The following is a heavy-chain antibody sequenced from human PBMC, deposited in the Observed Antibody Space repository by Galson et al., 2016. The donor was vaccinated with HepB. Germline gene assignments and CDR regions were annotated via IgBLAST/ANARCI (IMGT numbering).Heavy chain of an antibody. J-gene: IGHJ5*02. CDR3: ARGYSSYGSWWFDP. CDR1: SDPVTSGTYY. D-gene: IGHD5-18*01. V-gene: IGHV4-61*01. CDR2: IHDSGNT. Sequence: SETLSLTCTVSSDPVTSGTYYWSWVRQSPGKGLDWIGYIHDSGNTNYNPSIKSRVTISRDTSKNQFFLELTSVTAADTAVYYCARGYSSYGSWWFDPWGQGTLVTVSS.